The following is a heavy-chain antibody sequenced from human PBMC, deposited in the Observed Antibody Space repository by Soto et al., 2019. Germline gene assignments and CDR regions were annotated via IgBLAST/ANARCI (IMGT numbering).Heavy chain of an antibody. Sequence: QVQLVQSAAEVKKPGASVKVSCKASGYTFTSYGFRWVRQAPGQGLEWLGWVSANNGDTNFAQKFQGRVTMTTDSSTNTAHMELRSLGSDDTAVYYCARSGLPISMDVWGQGTPVTVSS. CDR1: GYTFTSYG. V-gene: IGHV1-18*01. J-gene: IGHJ6*02. CDR2: VSANNGDT. D-gene: IGHD5-12*01. CDR3: ARSGLPISMDV.